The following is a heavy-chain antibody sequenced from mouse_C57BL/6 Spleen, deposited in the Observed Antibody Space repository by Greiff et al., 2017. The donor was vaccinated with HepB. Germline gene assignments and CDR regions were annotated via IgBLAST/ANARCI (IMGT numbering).Heavy chain of an antibody. CDR3: ARRRATYAMDY. V-gene: IGHV1-69*01. Sequence: QVQLKQPGAELVMPGASVKLSCKASGYTFTSYWMHWVKQRPGQGLEWIGEIDPSDSYTNYNQKFKGKSTLTVDKSSSTAYMQLSSLTSEDSAVYYCARRRATYAMDYWGQGTSVTVSS. J-gene: IGHJ4*01. CDR1: GYTFTSYW. CDR2: IDPSDSYT. D-gene: IGHD3-1*01.